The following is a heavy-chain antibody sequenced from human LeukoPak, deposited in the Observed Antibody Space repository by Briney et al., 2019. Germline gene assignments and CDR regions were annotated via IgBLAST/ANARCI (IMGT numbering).Heavy chain of an antibody. D-gene: IGHD6-19*01. V-gene: IGHV3-7*03. Sequence: GGSLRLSCAASGFSFSSYYMSWVRQAPGKGLEWVALINPDGSERYYVNSVKGRFTISRDNARNSLYLQMDSLRDDDTAMYFCTRDLAAVPGPRMDVWGQGTTVTVSS. CDR3: TRDLAAVPGPRMDV. CDR1: GFSFSSYY. J-gene: IGHJ6*02. CDR2: INPDGSER.